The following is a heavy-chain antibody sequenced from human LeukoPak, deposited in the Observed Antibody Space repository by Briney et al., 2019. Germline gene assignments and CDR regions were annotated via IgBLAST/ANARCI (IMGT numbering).Heavy chain of an antibody. J-gene: IGHJ4*02. CDR1: GFTVSSNY. CDR2: ISSSSSYI. V-gene: IGHV3-21*01. D-gene: IGHD6-6*01. CDR3: ARGYSSSSPGDY. Sequence: GGSLRLSCAASGFTVSSNYMSWVRQAPGKGLEWVSSISSSSSYIYYADSVKGRFTISRDNAKNSLYLQMNSLRAEDTAVYYCARGYSSSSPGDYWGQGTLVTVSS.